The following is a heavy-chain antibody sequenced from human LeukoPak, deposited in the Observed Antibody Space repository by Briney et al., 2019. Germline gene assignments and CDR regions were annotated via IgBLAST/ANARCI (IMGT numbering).Heavy chain of an antibody. CDR3: AKSSTGRLSDAFDI. CDR2: ISYDGSNK. J-gene: IGHJ3*02. V-gene: IGHV3-30*18. D-gene: IGHD3-9*01. Sequence: PGGSLRLSCAASGFTFSSYGMHWVRQAPGKGLEWVAVISYDGSNKYYADSVKGRFTISRDNSKNTLYLQMNSLRAEDTAVYYCAKSSTGRLSDAFDIWGQGTMVTVSS. CDR1: GFTFSSYG.